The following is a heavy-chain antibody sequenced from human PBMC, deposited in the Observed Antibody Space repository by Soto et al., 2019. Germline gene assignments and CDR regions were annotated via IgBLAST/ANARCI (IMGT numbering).Heavy chain of an antibody. CDR3: ASQLSVAGNYFFYYAMDV. D-gene: IGHD6-13*01. CDR1: GFTFSSYA. CDR2: TAYDGGNK. Sequence: LRLSCAASGFTFSSYAMHWVRQAAGKGLEWVGVTAYDGGNKYYADSVKGRFTISRDNSKNTVYLQMNSLRVDDTAVYYCASQLSVAGNYFFYYAMDVWGQGTTVTVSS. J-gene: IGHJ6*02. V-gene: IGHV3-30-3*01.